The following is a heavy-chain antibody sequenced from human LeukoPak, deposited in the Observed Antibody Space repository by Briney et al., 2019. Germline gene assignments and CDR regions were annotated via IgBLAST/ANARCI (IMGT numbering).Heavy chain of an antibody. CDR1: GFTFSSYA. CDR3: AKALAVAGGGDY. Sequence: GGSLRLSCAASGFTFSSYAMSWVRQAPGKGLEWVSGIIGSGGSTYYANSVKGRFTISRDNSKNTLYLQMNSLRAEDTAVYYCAKALAVAGGGDYWGQGTLVSVSS. D-gene: IGHD6-19*01. J-gene: IGHJ4*02. CDR2: IIGSGGST. V-gene: IGHV3-23*01.